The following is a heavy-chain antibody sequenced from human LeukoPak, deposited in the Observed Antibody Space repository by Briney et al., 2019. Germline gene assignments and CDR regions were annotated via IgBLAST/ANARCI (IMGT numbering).Heavy chain of an antibody. CDR1: GYTLTSYR. CDR3: ARDSLPHYYTSGSQNPADY. V-gene: IGHV1-46*01. Sequence: GASVKVSCKASGYTLTSYRIHWVRQAPGQGLEWMGIINPSGGSTTYTQKFQGRVTMTWDTSTSTVYMELSRLTSEDTAVYYCARDSLPHYYTSGSQNPADYWGQGTLVTVSS. CDR2: INPSGGST. J-gene: IGHJ4*02. D-gene: IGHD3-10*01.